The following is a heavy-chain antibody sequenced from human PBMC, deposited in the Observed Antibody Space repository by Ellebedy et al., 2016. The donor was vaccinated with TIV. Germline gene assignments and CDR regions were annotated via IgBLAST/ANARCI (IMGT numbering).Heavy chain of an antibody. Sequence: MPSETLSLTCTVSGGSISSGGYYWTWVRQPPGKGLEWIGEINRSGSTNYNPSLKSRVTISVDTYRNQFSLRLRSVTAADTAMYYCARPQWPFYWGLGTLVTVSS. D-gene: IGHD6-19*01. V-gene: IGHV4-34*01. J-gene: IGHJ4*02. CDR3: ARPQWPFY. CDR2: INRSGST. CDR1: GGSISSGGYY.